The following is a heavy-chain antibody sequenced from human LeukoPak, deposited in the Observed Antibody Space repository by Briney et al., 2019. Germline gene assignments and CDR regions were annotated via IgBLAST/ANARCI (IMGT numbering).Heavy chain of an antibody. CDR3: AKEYCSSTSCYADY. Sequence: GSLRLSCAASGFTFSSYAMSWVRQAPGKGLEWVSVISGSGGSTYYADSVKGRFTISRDNSKNTLYLQMNSLRAEDTAVYYCAKEYCSSTSCYADYWGQGTLVTVSS. J-gene: IGHJ4*02. CDR2: ISGSGGST. CDR1: GFTFSSYA. D-gene: IGHD2-2*01. V-gene: IGHV3-23*01.